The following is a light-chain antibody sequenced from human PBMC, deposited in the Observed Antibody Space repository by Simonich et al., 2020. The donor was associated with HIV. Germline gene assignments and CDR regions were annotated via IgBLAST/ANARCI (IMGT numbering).Light chain of an antibody. Sequence: DIVMTQSALSLPVTPGEPASISCRSSQSLLHSNGYNYLDWYLQKPGQSPQLLIYLGSNRASGVPDRFSGSGSGTDFTRKISRVEAEDVGVYYCMQALQTPRTFGQGTKVEIK. CDR3: MQALQTPRT. V-gene: IGKV2-28*01. CDR2: LGS. J-gene: IGKJ1*01. CDR1: QSLLHSNGYNY.